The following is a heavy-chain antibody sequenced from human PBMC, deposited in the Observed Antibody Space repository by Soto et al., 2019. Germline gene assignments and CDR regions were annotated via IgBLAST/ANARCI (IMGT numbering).Heavy chain of an antibody. CDR1: GFSLNTRGVG. J-gene: IGHJ4*02. CDR3: AHRHMYDFWRY. CDR2: NYWDDDK. Sequence: QITLKESGPTLVKPTQTLTLTCIFAGFSLNTRGVGVGWIRQTPGKALEWLAVNYWDDDKRYSPSLKSRLSVPKDTSKNQVVLRMTNMDTVDTGTYYWAHRHMYDFWRYLGQGNPVTVSS. D-gene: IGHD3-3*01. V-gene: IGHV2-5*02.